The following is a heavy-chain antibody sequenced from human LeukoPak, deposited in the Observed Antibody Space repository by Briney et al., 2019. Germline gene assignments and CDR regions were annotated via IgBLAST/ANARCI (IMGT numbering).Heavy chain of an antibody. V-gene: IGHV3-23*01. CDR2: ISGSGGST. D-gene: IGHD6-13*01. Sequence: PGGSLRLSCAASGFTFSSYAMSWVRQAPGKGLEWVSAISGSGGSTYYADSVKGRFTISRDNAKNSLFLQMNSLRAEDTAVYYCTRDGRYSSRLKSYNYMDVWGKGTTVTVSS. CDR1: GFTFSSYA. CDR3: TRDGRYSSRLKSYNYMDV. J-gene: IGHJ6*03.